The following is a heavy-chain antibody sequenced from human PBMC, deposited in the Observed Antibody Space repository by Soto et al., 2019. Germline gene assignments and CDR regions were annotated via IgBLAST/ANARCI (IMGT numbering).Heavy chain of an antibody. J-gene: IGHJ6*03. CDR3: ARVFCSSTSCYYKADYYYYMDV. CDR1: GFTFSSYA. Sequence: SLRLSCAAPGFTFSSYAMHWVRQAPGKGLEWVAVISYDGSNKYYADSVKGRFTISRDNAKNTLYLQMNSLRAEDTAVYYCARVFCSSTSCYYKADYYYYMDVWGKGTTVTVSS. D-gene: IGHD2-2*01. V-gene: IGHV3-30-3*01. CDR2: ISYDGSNK.